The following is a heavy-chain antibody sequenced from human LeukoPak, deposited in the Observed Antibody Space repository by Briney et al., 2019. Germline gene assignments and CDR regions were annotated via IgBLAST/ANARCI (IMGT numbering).Heavy chain of an antibody. J-gene: IGHJ4*02. D-gene: IGHD1-26*01. CDR3: ASGRLVGAPDY. V-gene: IGHV3-74*01. CDR1: GFTFSSYW. Sequence: PGGSLRLSCAASGFTFSSYWMHWVRQPPWKGLVWVSRITSDGSGIGYADSVKGRFSTSRDNAKNTLYLQMNSLRAEDTAVYYCASGRLVGAPDYWGQGTLVTVSS. CDR2: ITSDGSGI.